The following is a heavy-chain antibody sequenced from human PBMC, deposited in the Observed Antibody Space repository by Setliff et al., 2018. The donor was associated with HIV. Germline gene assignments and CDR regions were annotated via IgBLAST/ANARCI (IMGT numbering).Heavy chain of an antibody. CDR3: ARRTIWGDAFDI. CDR1: GHSITSDYQ. V-gene: IGHV4-38-2*02. CDR2: IYHSGST. J-gene: IGHJ3*02. Sequence: PSETLSLTCTVSGHSITSDYQWGWIRQPPGKGLEWIGSIYHSGSTYYNPSLKSRVTISVETSENQFSLRLNSVTAADTAVYYCARRTIWGDAFDIWGRGTMVTVSS. D-gene: IGHD3-16*01.